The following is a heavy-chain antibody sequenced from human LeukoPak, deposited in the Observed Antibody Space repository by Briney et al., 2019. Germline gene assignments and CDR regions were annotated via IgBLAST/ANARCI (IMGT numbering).Heavy chain of an antibody. D-gene: IGHD6-13*01. Sequence: EASVKVSCKASGVTFNNDVITWVRQAPGQGLECMGGIIPMIGTANYAQKVQGRVTITADKSTNTAYMELSSLTSEDTAVYYCALGLGIAAAELDYWGQGTLVTVSS. CDR3: ALGLGIAAAELDY. CDR2: IIPMIGTA. V-gene: IGHV1-69*06. J-gene: IGHJ4*02. CDR1: GVTFNNDV.